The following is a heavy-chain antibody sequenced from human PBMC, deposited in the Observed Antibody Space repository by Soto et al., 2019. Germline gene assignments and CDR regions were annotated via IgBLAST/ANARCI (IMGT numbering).Heavy chain of an antibody. CDR1: GYSFAGYW. J-gene: IGHJ4*02. V-gene: IGHV5-51*01. Sequence: GESLKISCKGSGYSFAGYWIGWVRQLPGKGLEWMGIIYPGDSDTRYSPSFQGQVTISADKSFTTAYLQWGSLKASDTAIYYCARSQSGYYTLSPYYFDSWGQGTLVTVSS. D-gene: IGHD3-3*01. CDR3: ARSQSGYYTLSPYYFDS. CDR2: IYPGDSDT.